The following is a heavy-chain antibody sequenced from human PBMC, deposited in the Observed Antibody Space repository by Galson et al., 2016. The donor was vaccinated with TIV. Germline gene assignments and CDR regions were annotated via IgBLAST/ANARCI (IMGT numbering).Heavy chain of an antibody. V-gene: IGHV1-18*01. CDR1: GYTFMDYA. D-gene: IGHD5-18*01. CDR2: INSYNGDT. Sequence: SVKVSCKASGYTFMDYAVSWVRQAPGQGLEWMGWINSYNGDTNFAQKFQGRVTMTTDTSTNTVYLELRNLRSDDTAIYYCARSGYTYGLVGLPGSFWYLDLWGRGTLVTVSS. CDR3: ARSGYTYGLVGLPGSFWYLDL. J-gene: IGHJ2*01.